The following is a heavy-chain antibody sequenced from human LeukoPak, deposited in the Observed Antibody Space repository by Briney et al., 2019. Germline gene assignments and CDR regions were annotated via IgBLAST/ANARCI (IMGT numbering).Heavy chain of an antibody. Sequence: ASVKVSCKASGYTFTSYGISWVRQAPGQGLEWMGWISAYNGNTNYAQKLQGRVTMTTDTSTSTAYMELSSLRSEDTAVYYCARGRGPVVLYDFYFDLWGRGTLVSVSS. CDR1: GYTFTSYG. CDR2: ISAYNGNT. J-gene: IGHJ2*01. V-gene: IGHV1-18*01. D-gene: IGHD2/OR15-2a*01. CDR3: ARGRGPVVLYDFYFDL.